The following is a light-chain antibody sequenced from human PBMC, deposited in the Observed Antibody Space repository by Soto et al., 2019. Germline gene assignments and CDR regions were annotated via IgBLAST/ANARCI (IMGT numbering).Light chain of an antibody. CDR2: GAS. CDR3: QQYGSSPLT. Sequence: EIVLTQSPGTLSLSPGERATLSCRASQSVSSNYLGWYQQKPGQAPRVLIYGASNRATGIPDRFSGSGSGTDFTLTISGLEPEDFAVYYCQQYGSSPLTFGGGTEVEIK. J-gene: IGKJ4*01. V-gene: IGKV3-20*01. CDR1: QSVSSNY.